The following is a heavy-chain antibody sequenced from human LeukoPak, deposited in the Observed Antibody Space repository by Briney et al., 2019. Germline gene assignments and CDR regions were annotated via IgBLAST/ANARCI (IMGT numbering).Heavy chain of an antibody. CDR2: INSDGSIT. CDR3: ARDAVDTANAV. J-gene: IGHJ6*02. D-gene: IGHD5-18*01. Sequence: GGSLRLSCAASGFTFTTYWMHWVRQAPGKGLVWVSHINSDGSITSYADSVKGRFTISRDNAKNTLYLQMNSPRAEDTAVYYCARDAVDTANAVWGQGTTVTVSS. V-gene: IGHV3-74*01. CDR1: GFTFTTYW.